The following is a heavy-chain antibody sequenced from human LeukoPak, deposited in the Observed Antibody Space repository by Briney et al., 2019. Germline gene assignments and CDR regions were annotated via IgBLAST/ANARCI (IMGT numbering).Heavy chain of an antibody. Sequence: PGGSLRLSCVASGFTFTTDAMSSVRQAPGKGLEWVSAISGRGGSTYYADSVRGRFTVSRDNYKNTLYLQMNSLRAEDTAVYYCVHRGDNSSGPKYYFDHWGQGILVTVSS. CDR3: VHRGDNSSGPKYYFDH. CDR1: GFTFTTDA. D-gene: IGHD3-22*01. V-gene: IGHV3-23*01. CDR2: ISGRGGST. J-gene: IGHJ4*02.